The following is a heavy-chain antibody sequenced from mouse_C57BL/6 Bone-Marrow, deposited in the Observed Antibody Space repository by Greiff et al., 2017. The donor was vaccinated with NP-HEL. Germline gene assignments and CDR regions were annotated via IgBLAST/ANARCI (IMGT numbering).Heavy chain of an antibody. CDR2: INPNNGGT. J-gene: IGHJ2*01. Sequence: EVQLQQSGPELVKPGASVKISCKASGYTFTDYYMNWVKQSHGKSLEWIGDINPNNGGTSYNQKFKGKATLTVDKSSSTAYMELRSLTSEDSAVYYCARFQHPLYYYGSSLDYWGQGTTLTVSS. CDR3: ARFQHPLYYYGSSLDY. V-gene: IGHV1-26*01. D-gene: IGHD1-1*01. CDR1: GYTFTDYY.